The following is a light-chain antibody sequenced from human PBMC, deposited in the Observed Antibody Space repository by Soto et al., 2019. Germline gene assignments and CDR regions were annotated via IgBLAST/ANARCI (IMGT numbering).Light chain of an antibody. Sequence: DIQMTQSPSSLSASVGDRVTITFRASQSIRRYLNWYQQKPGNAPNLLIYAASTLQSGVPSRFSGSGSGTDFTLTISSLQPEDFATYYCQQSSTTPWTFGQGTKVDIK. CDR3: QQSSTTPWT. J-gene: IGKJ1*01. CDR2: AAS. V-gene: IGKV1-39*01. CDR1: QSIRRY.